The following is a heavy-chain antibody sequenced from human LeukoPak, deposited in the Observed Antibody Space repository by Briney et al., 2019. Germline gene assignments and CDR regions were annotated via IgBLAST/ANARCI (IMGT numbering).Heavy chain of an antibody. CDR3: ARLFGVAPAFDY. D-gene: IGHD3-3*01. V-gene: IGHV3-30*03. J-gene: IGHJ4*02. CDR1: GFTFSSYG. CDR2: ISYDGSNK. Sequence: GGSLRLSCAASGFTFSSYGMHWVRQAPGKGLEWVAVISYDGSNKYYADSVKGRLTNSRDNSKNTLYLQMNSLRAEDTAVYYCARLFGVAPAFDYWGQGTLVTVSS.